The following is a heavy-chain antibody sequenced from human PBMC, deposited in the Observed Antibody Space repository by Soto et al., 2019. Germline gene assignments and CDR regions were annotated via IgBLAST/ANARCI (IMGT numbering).Heavy chain of an antibody. Sequence: QVQLVESGGGVVQPGRSLRLSCAASGFTFSSYGMHWVRQAPGKGLEWVAVIWYDGSNKYYADSVKGRFTISRDNSKNTLYLQMNSLRAEDTAVYYCARSSNVPAAIGDWFDPWGQGTLVTVSS. D-gene: IGHD2-2*01. V-gene: IGHV3-33*01. CDR2: IWYDGSNK. J-gene: IGHJ5*02. CDR1: GFTFSSYG. CDR3: ARSSNVPAAIGDWFDP.